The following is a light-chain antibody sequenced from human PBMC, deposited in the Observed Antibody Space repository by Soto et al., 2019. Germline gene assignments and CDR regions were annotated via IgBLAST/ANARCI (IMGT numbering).Light chain of an antibody. CDR1: SNDIGAYKF. CDR3: SSYTISSSYV. V-gene: IGLV2-14*01. Sequence: QSVLTQPASVSGSPGQSVTISCTGTSNDIGAYKFVSWYKQYPGTAPKLLIFEVSHRPSGVSNRFSGSKSGNTASLTISGLLTEDEADYYCSSYTISSSYVFGTGTKLTVL. J-gene: IGLJ1*01. CDR2: EVS.